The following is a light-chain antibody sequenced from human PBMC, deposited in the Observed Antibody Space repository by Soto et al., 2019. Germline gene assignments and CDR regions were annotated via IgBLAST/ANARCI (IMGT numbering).Light chain of an antibody. CDR1: QSVTKY. J-gene: IGKJ5*01. V-gene: IGKV3-11*01. CDR3: QQRSNWPIP. CDR2: DAS. Sequence: EIVLTKSPATLSLSPGESATLSCRASQSVTKYLVWYQQKPGQAPRLLISDASYRATGIPARFSGSGSGTDFTLTISSLEPEDFALYYCQQRSNWPIPFGQGTRLEMK.